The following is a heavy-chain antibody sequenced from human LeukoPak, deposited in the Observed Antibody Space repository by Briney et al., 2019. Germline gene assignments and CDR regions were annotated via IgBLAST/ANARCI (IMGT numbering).Heavy chain of an antibody. V-gene: IGHV3-48*03. D-gene: IGHD2/OR15-2a*01. CDR2: ISSSGSSI. Sequence: GGSLSLSCAASGFTFSTFDMNWVRQAPGKGLEWVSYISSSGSSIYYADSVKGRFTISRDNAKNSLFLQMDSLRAEDTAVYYCARDVLQRHWGQGTLVTVSS. CDR3: ARDVLQRH. J-gene: IGHJ4*02. CDR1: GFTFSTFD.